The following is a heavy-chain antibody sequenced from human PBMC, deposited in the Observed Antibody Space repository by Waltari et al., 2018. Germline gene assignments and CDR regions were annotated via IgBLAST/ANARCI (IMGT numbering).Heavy chain of an antibody. CDR3: AKAPTATVYDSSGYFLLTFDY. CDR2: ISDSCDTT. Sequence: EVHLVESGGGLVQPGGSLRVSCAASGLTFSRHGMSWVRQAPGKGLEWVSSISDSCDTTYYGDSMKVRFTISRDNSKNTLYLQMNILRAEDTAVYYCAKAPTATVYDSSGYFLLTFDYWGQGTLVTVSS. CDR1: GLTFSRHG. V-gene: IGHV3-23*04. J-gene: IGHJ4*02. D-gene: IGHD3-22*01.